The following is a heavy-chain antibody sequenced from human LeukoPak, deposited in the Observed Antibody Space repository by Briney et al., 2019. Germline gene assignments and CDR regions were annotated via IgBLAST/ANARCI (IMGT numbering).Heavy chain of an antibody. V-gene: IGHV1-18*01. D-gene: IGHD2-2*01. Sequence: ASVKVSCKASAYTFTSYGISWVRQAPGQGLEWMGWISAYNGNTNYAQKLQGRVTMTTDTSTSTAYMELRSLRSDDTAVYYCARDGPDIVVVPAAADYYYYMDVWGKGTTVTVSS. CDR1: AYTFTSYG. CDR2: ISAYNGNT. CDR3: ARDGPDIVVVPAAADYYYYMDV. J-gene: IGHJ6*03.